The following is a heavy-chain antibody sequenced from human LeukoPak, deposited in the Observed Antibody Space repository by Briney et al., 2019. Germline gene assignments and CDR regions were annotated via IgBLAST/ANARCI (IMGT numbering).Heavy chain of an antibody. CDR3: AIGGGYDFWSGYYQAFLDY. Sequence: ASVKVSCKAPGYTFTGYYMHWVRQAPGQGLEWMGWINPNSSGTNYAQKFQGRVTMTRDTSISTAYMELSSLRSEDTAVYYCAIGGGYDFWSGYYQAFLDYWGQGTLVTVSS. CDR1: GYTFTGYY. CDR2: INPNSSGT. J-gene: IGHJ4*02. V-gene: IGHV1-2*02. D-gene: IGHD3-3*01.